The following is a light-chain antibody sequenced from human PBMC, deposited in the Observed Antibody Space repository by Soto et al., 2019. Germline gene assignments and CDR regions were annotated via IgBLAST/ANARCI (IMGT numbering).Light chain of an antibody. CDR1: QSVSSY. J-gene: IGKJ1*01. CDR3: QQYDRWPRT. V-gene: IGKV3-15*01. CDR2: GAS. Sequence: IAMTQSPATLSVSPAERSTLSCTASQSVSSYLAWFQQQPGQAPTLLIYGASTRAIGIPARFSGSGSGTEFTLTISSLQSEDIGVYYCQQYDRWPRTFGQGTKVDIK.